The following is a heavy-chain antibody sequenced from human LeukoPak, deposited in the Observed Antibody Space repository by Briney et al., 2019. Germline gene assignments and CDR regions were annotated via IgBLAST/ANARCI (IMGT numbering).Heavy chain of an antibody. CDR2: IWYDGSNK. Sequence: GGTLRLSCAASGFTFSSYGMHWARQAPGTGLEWVGVIWYDGSNKYYADSVKGRFTISRDNSKNTLYLQMNSLRAEDTAVYYCARDGFTMIVVGWYFDLWGRGTLVTVSS. D-gene: IGHD3-22*01. V-gene: IGHV3-33*01. J-gene: IGHJ2*01. CDR3: ARDGFTMIVVGWYFDL. CDR1: GFTFSSYG.